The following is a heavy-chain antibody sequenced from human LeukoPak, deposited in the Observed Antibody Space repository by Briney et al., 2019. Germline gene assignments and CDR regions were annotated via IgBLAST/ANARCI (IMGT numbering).Heavy chain of an antibody. Sequence: GGSLTLSCAASGFTFSSYGMHWVRQAPGKGLEGVAFIRLDGRNKYYADSVKGRFTISRDNSKKTLYLQMNSLRSEDTAVYYCAKDLPSGWLRGIDYWGQGTLVTVSS. D-gene: IGHD5-12*01. V-gene: IGHV3-30*02. CDR1: GFTFSSYG. CDR3: AKDLPSGWLRGIDY. J-gene: IGHJ4*02. CDR2: IRLDGRNK.